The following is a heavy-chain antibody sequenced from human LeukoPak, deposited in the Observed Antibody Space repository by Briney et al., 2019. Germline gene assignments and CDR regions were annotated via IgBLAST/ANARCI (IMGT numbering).Heavy chain of an antibody. CDR2: IYTSGST. Sequence: PSETLSLTCTASGGSISSYYWSWIRQPAGKGLEWIGRIYTSGSTNYNPSLKSRVTMSVDTSKNQFSLKLSSVTAADTAVYYCARVSCRYGDDCGMDVWGQGTTVTVSS. J-gene: IGHJ6*02. V-gene: IGHV4-4*07. D-gene: IGHD4-17*01. CDR3: ARVSCRYGDDCGMDV. CDR1: GGSISSYY.